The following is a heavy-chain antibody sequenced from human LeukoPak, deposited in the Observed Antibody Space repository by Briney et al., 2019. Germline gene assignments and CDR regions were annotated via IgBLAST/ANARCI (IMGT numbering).Heavy chain of an antibody. V-gene: IGHV3-33*01. CDR1: GFTFSSYG. J-gene: IGHJ4*02. Sequence: PGGSLRLSCAASGFTFSSYGMHWVRQAPGKGLEWVTVIWYDGSNKYYADSVKGRFTISRDNSKNTLYLQMNSLRAEDTAAYYCARDGEEQWLAYYFDYWGQGTLVTVSS. CDR3: ARDGEEQWLAYYFDY. D-gene: IGHD6-19*01. CDR2: IWYDGSNK.